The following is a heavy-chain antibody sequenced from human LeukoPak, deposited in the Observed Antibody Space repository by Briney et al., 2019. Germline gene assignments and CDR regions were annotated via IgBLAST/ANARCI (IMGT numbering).Heavy chain of an antibody. J-gene: IGHJ4*02. CDR3: AKGGGEDFDH. V-gene: IGHV3-23*01. CDR1: GFTFSGYA. Sequence: GGSLRLSCAASGFTFSGYAMSWVRQAPGKGLEWVSSISTTGGNTYYAESVKGRFTISRDNSKNTVFLQMSSLRAEDTALDYCAKGGGEDFDHGGQGALVTVSS. D-gene: IGHD3-10*01. CDR2: ISTTGGNT.